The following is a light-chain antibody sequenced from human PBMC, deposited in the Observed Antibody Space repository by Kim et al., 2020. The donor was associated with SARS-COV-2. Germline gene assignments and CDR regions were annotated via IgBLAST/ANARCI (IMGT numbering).Light chain of an antibody. CDR1: SSDVGSYSY. CDR3: SSYTSGSTNYV. J-gene: IGLJ1*01. Sequence: ITISCTGTSSDVGSYSYVSWYQQHPGKAPKLMIYDVSNRPSGVSNRFSGSKSANTASLTISGLQAEDEADYYCSSYTSGSTNYVFGTGTKVTVL. CDR2: DVS. V-gene: IGLV2-14*03.